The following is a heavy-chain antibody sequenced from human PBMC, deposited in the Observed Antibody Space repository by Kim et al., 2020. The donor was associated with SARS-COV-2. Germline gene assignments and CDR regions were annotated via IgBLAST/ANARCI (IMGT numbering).Heavy chain of an antibody. CDR1: GFTFSSYS. J-gene: IGHJ5*02. V-gene: IGHV3-48*02. D-gene: IGHD3-16*02. Sequence: GGSLRLSCAASGFTFSSYSMNWVRQAPGKGLEWVSYISSSSSTIYYADSVKGRFTISRDNAKNSLYLQMNSLRDADTAVNYCAREAGYDYVWGSYRHNWFDPWGQGALVTVSS. CDR2: ISSSSSTI. CDR3: AREAGYDYVWGSYRHNWFDP.